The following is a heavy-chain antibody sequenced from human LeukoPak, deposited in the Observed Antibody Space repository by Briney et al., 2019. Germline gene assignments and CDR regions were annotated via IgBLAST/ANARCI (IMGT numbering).Heavy chain of an antibody. V-gene: IGHV3-23*01. CDR2: ISGSGGST. Sequence: GGSLRLSCAASGFTFSSYAMSWVRQAPGKGLEWVSAISGSGGSTYYADSVKGRFTISRDSSKNTLYLQMNSLRAEDTAVYYCAKDPWIQLFSIKLEQFDYWGQGTLVTVSS. CDR3: AKDPWIQLFSIKLEQFDY. D-gene: IGHD5-18*01. CDR1: GFTFSSYA. J-gene: IGHJ4*02.